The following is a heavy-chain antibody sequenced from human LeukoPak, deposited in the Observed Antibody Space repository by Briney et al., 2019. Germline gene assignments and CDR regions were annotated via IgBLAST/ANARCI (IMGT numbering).Heavy chain of an antibody. J-gene: IGHJ4*02. CDR2: ISAQHGQT. CDR1: GYSENFYG. D-gene: IGHD3-16*01. CDR3: ARDLRMITFGGVDY. V-gene: IGHV1-18*01. Sequence: ASVKVSCKTSGYSENFYGITWVRQVAGQGLEWMGWISAQHGQTEYAPNSQDRVTMTTDTYTNTAYMELRSLRSDDTAVYYCARDLRMITFGGVDYWGQGTLVTVSS.